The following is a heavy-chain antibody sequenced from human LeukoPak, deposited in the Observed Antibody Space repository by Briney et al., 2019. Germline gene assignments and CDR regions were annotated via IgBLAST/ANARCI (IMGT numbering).Heavy chain of an antibody. Sequence: ASVKVSCKTSGYTFTSYGITWVRQAPGQGLEWMGWISVYNDKKKYPQNFQDRVTLTTDTSTETAYMELSRLRSDDTAVYYCARWGGYCTNGVCSNAFDIWGQGTMVTVSS. V-gene: IGHV1-18*01. J-gene: IGHJ3*02. D-gene: IGHD2-8*01. CDR3: ARWGGYCTNGVCSNAFDI. CDR1: GYTFTSYG. CDR2: ISVYNDKK.